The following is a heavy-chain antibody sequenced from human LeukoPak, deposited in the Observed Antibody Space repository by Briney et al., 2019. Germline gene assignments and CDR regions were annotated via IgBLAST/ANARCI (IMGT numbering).Heavy chain of an antibody. V-gene: IGHV3-30-3*01. D-gene: IGHD3-3*01. Sequence: PGGSLRLSCAASGFTFSSYAMHWVRQAPGKGLEWVAVISYDGSNKYYADSVKGRFTISRDNSKNTLYLQMNSLRAGDTAVYYCARDFGFDPWGQGTLVTVSS. CDR3: ARDFGFDP. CDR2: ISYDGSNK. CDR1: GFTFSSYA. J-gene: IGHJ5*02.